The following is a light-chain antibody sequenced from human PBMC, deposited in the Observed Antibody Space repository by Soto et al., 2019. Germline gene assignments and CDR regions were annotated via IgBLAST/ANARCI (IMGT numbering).Light chain of an antibody. J-gene: IGKJ1*01. CDR3: LQYQSYWT. CDR2: QAS. V-gene: IGKV1-5*03. Sequence: DIQMTQSPSTLSASVGDRVSITCRASQSISRQLAWYQQKPGKAPNLLIYQASNLETGVPSRFTGSGSGTVFTLTISILQPDYLATYYCLQYQSYWTFGQGTKVEVK. CDR1: QSISRQ.